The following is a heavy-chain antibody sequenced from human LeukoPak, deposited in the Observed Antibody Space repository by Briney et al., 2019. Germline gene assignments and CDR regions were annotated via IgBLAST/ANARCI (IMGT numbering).Heavy chain of an antibody. Sequence: ASVKVSCKASGYTFTSYDINWVRQATGQGLEWMGWMNPNSGNTGYAQKFQGRVTMTRNTSISTAYMELSSLRSEDTAVYYCARLARYITIFGLPYYYMDVWGKGTTVTVSS. D-gene: IGHD3-3*01. V-gene: IGHV1-8*01. J-gene: IGHJ6*03. CDR3: ARLARYITIFGLPYYYMDV. CDR1: GYTFTSYD. CDR2: MNPNSGNT.